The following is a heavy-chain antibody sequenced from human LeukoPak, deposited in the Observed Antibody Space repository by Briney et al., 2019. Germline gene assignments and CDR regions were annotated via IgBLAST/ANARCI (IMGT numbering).Heavy chain of an antibody. CDR3: AKGRNGYDFFEK. Sequence: GRSLRLSCAPSGFTFSRHGMHWVRQAPGKGLEWVASINPDGNKKYSADSVKGRFTISRDNSEHTLYLQMNSLRAEDTAVYYCAKGRNGYDFFEKWGQGTLVTVSS. CDR1: GFTFSRHG. CDR2: INPDGNKK. V-gene: IGHV3-30*18. J-gene: IGHJ4*02. D-gene: IGHD2-8*01.